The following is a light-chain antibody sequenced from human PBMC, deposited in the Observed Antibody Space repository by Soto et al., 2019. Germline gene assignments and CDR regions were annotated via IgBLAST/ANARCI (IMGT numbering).Light chain of an antibody. J-gene: IGKJ1*01. V-gene: IGKV1-5*01. CDR1: QSISSW. Sequence: DIQMTPSPSTLSASVGDRVTITCRASQSISSWLAWYQQKPGKAPKLLIYDASSLESGVPSRFSGSGSGTNFTLTIGSLQLDVLETYPGQQYNIYPSWTFGQGPRVDIK. CDR2: DAS. CDR3: QQYNIYPSWT.